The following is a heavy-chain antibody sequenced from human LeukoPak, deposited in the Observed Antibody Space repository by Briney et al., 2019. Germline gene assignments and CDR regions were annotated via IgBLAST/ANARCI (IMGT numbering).Heavy chain of an antibody. D-gene: IGHD2-2*01. CDR1: GYTFTSYY. J-gene: IGHJ6*02. V-gene: IGHV1-46*01. CDR3: ARDDIVVVPGASSFGPDYYYYYGMDV. CDR2: INPSGGST. Sequence: ASVKVSCKASGYTFTSYYMHWVRQAPGQGLEWMGIINPSGGSTSYAQKFQGRVTMARDTSTSTVYMELSSLRSEDTAAYYCARDDIVVVPGASSFGPDYYYYYGMDVWGQGTTVTVSS.